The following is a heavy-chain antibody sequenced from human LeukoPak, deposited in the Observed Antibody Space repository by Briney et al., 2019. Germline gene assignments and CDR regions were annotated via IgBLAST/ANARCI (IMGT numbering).Heavy chain of an antibody. Sequence: GGSLRLSCAASGFTGSNNYMSWVRQAPGKGLEWVSAIHSSGGTYYADSVKGRFTISRDTSKNKLYLQMNGLRAEDSALYYCARGGRGSAAVVAPRSFDIWGQGTMVTVSS. V-gene: IGHV3-53*01. CDR2: IHSSGGT. CDR3: ARGGRGSAAVVAPRSFDI. CDR1: GFTGSNNY. D-gene: IGHD3-22*01. J-gene: IGHJ3*02.